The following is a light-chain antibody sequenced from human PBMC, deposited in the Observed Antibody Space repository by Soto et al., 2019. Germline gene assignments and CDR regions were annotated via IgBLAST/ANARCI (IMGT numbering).Light chain of an antibody. Sequence: QSALTQPASVSGSPGQSITIYCTGTSSDVGGYNYVSWYQQHPGKAPKLMIYEVSNRPSGVSNRFSGSKSGNTASLTISGRQAEDEADYYCSSYTSSSTLLVFGGGPKLTVL. CDR2: EVS. CDR1: SSDVGGYNY. CDR3: SSYTSSSTLLV. J-gene: IGLJ2*01. V-gene: IGLV2-14*01.